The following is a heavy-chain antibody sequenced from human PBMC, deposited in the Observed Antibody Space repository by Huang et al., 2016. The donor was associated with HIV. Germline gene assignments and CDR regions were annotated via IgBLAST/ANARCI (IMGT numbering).Heavy chain of an antibody. D-gene: IGHD3-16*02. J-gene: IGHJ6*03. Sequence: QVQLVQSGSQLKKPGASVKVSCKASGYTFTNYPMTWVRQAPGQGLEWMGWNNIKTGKPTYAQGFTGRFVFSLDTSVRTAYLEIRSLKAEDTAVYYCARVAMITFGGAIAEEPMDVWGKGTTVTVSS. CDR1: GYTFTNYP. CDR2: NNIKTGKP. V-gene: IGHV7-4-1*02. CDR3: ARVAMITFGGAIAEEPMDV.